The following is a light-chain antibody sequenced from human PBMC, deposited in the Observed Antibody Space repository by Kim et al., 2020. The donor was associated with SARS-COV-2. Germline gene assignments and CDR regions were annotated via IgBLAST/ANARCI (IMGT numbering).Light chain of an antibody. CDR3: HQAKSFSMYN. CDR1: QGIMSW. V-gene: IGKV1-12*01. Sequence: ASVGDRVTITCRASQGIMSWLAWYQQNPGKAPILLIYAASSLQSGVPSRFSGSGSGTDFTLTISSLQPEDFATYYCHQAKSFSMYNFGQGTKLEI. CDR2: AAS. J-gene: IGKJ2*01.